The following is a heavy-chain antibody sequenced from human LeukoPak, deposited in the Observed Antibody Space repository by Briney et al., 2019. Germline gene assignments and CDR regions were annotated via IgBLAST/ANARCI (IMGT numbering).Heavy chain of an antibody. D-gene: IGHD3-10*01. Sequence: GGSLRLSCAASGFSFSSYSIHWVRQAPGKGLEWVSYISSGSSTTHYADSVKGRFTISRDNAKNSLYLQMNSLRAEDTAVYYCAREVGSAFDIWGQGTMVTVSS. CDR1: GFSFSSYS. J-gene: IGHJ3*02. CDR3: AREVGSAFDI. CDR2: ISSGSSTT. V-gene: IGHV3-48*04.